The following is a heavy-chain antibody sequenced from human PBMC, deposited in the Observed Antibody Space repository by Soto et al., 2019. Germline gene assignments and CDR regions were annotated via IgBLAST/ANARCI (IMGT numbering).Heavy chain of an antibody. D-gene: IGHD4-17*01. J-gene: IGHJ6*02. V-gene: IGHV1-46*01. CDR3: ARDVSPSGDYRPMYSERYYYYGMDV. Sequence: ASVKVSCKASGYTFTSYYMHWVRQAPGQGLEWMGIINPSGGSTSYAQKFQGRVTMTRDTSTSTVYMELSSRRSEDTAVYYCARDVSPSGDYRPMYSERYYYYGMDVWGQGTTVTVSS. CDR1: GYTFTSYY. CDR2: INPSGGST.